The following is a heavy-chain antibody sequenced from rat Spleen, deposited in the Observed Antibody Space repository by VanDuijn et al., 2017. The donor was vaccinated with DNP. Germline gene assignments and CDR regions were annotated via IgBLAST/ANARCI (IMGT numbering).Heavy chain of an antibody. CDR1: GYSITSNY. V-gene: IGHV3-1*01. Sequence: EVQLQESGPGLVKPSQSLSLTCSVTGYSITSNYWGWIRKFPGNKMEWMGYITHSGSTSYNPSLKSRISITRDTSKNQFFLQLNSVTTEDTATYYCARWSRYFDYWGQGVMVTVSS. CDR2: ITHSGST. CDR3: ARWSRYFDY. J-gene: IGHJ2*01.